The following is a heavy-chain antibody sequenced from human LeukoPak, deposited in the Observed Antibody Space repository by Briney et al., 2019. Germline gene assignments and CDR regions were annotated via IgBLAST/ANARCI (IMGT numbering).Heavy chain of an antibody. CDR1: GFPFCSFA. CDR3: ARDQLVLSYYYGMDV. Sequence: GGSLRLSRAPSGFPFCSFAMHSVRHAPGRGVEYGSAIYSNGGIKYYANSVEGRFTISRDNSKNTLYLQMGSLRAEDMAVYYCARDQLVLSYYYGMDVWGQGATATVSS. CDR2: IYSNGGIK. J-gene: IGHJ6*02. D-gene: IGHD6-13*01. V-gene: IGHV3-64*01.